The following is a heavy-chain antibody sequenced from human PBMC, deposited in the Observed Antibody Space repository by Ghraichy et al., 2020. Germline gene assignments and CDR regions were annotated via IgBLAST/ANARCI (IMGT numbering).Heavy chain of an antibody. D-gene: IGHD2-2*01. CDR1: GGSISSSSYY. CDR3: ARTLKRRDQLPSISNWFDP. Sequence: SQTLSLTCTVSGGSISSSSYYWGWIRQPPGKGLEWIGSIYYSGSTYYNPSLKSRVTISVDTSKNQFSLKLSSVTAADTAVYYCARTLKRRDQLPSISNWFDPWGQGTLVTVSS. V-gene: IGHV4-39*07. J-gene: IGHJ5*02. CDR2: IYYSGST.